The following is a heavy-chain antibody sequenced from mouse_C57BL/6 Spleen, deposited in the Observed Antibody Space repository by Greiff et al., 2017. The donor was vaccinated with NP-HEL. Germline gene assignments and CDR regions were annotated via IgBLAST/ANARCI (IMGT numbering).Heavy chain of an antibody. CDR2: IHPNSGST. CDR3: VYYYGSTLYWYFDV. CDR1: GYTFTSYW. V-gene: IGHV1-64*01. Sequence: QVQLQQPGAELVKPGASVKLSCKASGYTFTSYWMHWVKQRPGQGLEWIGMIHPNSGSTNYNEKFKSKATLTVDKSSSTAYMQLSSLTSEDSAVYYCVYYYGSTLYWYFDVWGTGTTVTVSS. D-gene: IGHD1-1*01. J-gene: IGHJ1*03.